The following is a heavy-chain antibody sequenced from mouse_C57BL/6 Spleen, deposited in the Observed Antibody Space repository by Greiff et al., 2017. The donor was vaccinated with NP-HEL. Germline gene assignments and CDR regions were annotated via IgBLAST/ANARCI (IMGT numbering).Heavy chain of an antibody. CDR2: ISDGGSYT. Sequence: EVQLVESGGGLVKPGGSLKLSCAASGFTFSSYAMSWVRQTPEKRLEWVATISDGGSYTYYPDNVKGRFTISRDNAKNNLYLQMSHLKSEDTAMYYCAREAMVEAWFAYWGQGTLVTVSA. CDR3: AREAMVEAWFAY. J-gene: IGHJ3*01. D-gene: IGHD2-2*01. V-gene: IGHV5-4*01. CDR1: GFTFSSYA.